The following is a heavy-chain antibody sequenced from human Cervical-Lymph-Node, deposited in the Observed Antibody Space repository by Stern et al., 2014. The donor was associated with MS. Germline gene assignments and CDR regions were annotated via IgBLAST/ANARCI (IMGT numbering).Heavy chain of an antibody. CDR3: ARELSGMYGMDV. D-gene: IGHD1-1*01. CDR1: GGSINNGDYY. CDR2: IYYSGAT. Sequence: QVELGQSGPGLVKPSQTLSLTCTVSGGSINNGDYYWSWVRQQPGKGLEWLCYIYYSGATYYSPSRKCLLTISVDTSKRHFSLKLTSVTSADTAVYYCARELSGMYGMDVWGQGTTVTVSS. V-gene: IGHV4-31*01. J-gene: IGHJ6*02.